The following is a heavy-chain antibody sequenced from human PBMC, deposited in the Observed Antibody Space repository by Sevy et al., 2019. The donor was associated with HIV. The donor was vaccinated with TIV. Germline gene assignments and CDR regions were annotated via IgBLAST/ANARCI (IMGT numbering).Heavy chain of an antibody. J-gene: IGHJ6*02. Sequence: ASVKVSCKDSGYTFTSYAIHWVRQAPGQRLEWMGWINADNGNTKYSQMFQDRVNLTRDTSANTAYMDLSSLTSEDTATYFCARGSSWFGAYGLDVWGLGTTVTVSS. CDR1: GYTFTSYA. D-gene: IGHD3-10*01. CDR3: ARGSSWFGAYGLDV. V-gene: IGHV1-3*01. CDR2: INADNGNT.